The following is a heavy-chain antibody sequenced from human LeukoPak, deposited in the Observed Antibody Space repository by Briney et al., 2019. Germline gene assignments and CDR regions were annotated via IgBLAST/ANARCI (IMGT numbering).Heavy chain of an antibody. CDR3: ATGVDTAMVTAPFDY. Sequence: PGGSLRLSCAASGFTFSSYAMRWVRQASGKGLEWVAVISYDGSNKYYADSVKGRFTISRDNSKNTLYLQMNSLRAEDTAVYYCATGVDTAMVTAPFDYWGQGTLVTVSS. J-gene: IGHJ4*02. D-gene: IGHD5-18*01. CDR2: ISYDGSNK. V-gene: IGHV3-30*04. CDR1: GFTFSSYA.